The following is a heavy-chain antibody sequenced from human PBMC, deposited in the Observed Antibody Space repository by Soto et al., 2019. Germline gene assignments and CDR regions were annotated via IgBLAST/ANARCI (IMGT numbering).Heavy chain of an antibody. V-gene: IGHV3-53*01. Sequence: EVQLVESGGGLIPPGGSLRLSCAASGFLVNSAYMTWVRQAPGKGLEWLSMINSDGSTLYAESMKGRFTISRDNSKNRLDLQMNSLRAEDTAMYYCARSGYSFAWGYWGQGTLVIVTS. D-gene: IGHD5-18*01. CDR3: ARSGYSFAWGY. CDR2: INSDGST. CDR1: GFLVNSAY. J-gene: IGHJ4*02.